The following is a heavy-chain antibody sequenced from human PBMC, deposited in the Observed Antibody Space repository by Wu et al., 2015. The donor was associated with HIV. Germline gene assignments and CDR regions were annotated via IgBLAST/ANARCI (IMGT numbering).Heavy chain of an antibody. J-gene: IGHJ6*02. D-gene: IGHD5-12*01. V-gene: IGHV1-69*01. Sequence: QVQLVQSGAEVKKPGASVKVSCKASGFTFSNKYMHWLRQAPGQGLEWMGGINPLFGTTKHAQKFQDRVTFTTDESKTTAYMELSSLRSEDTAVYYCARNTDSVATSLYSLGVWDHGTTVTVSS. CDR1: GFTFSNKY. CDR2: INPLFGTT. CDR3: ARNTDSVATSLYSLGV.